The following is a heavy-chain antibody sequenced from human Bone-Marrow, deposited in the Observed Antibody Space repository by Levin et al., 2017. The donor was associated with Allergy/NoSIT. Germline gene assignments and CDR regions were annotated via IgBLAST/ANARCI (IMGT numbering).Heavy chain of an antibody. Sequence: SQTLSLTCTVSDDSVSSGTHYWSWIRQPPGKGLEWIGYIYNNGNTQYNPSLTSRVTMSIDTSKSQFSLKVTSVTAADTAVYYCARDSAQSYYDILTGHSGVDVWGQGTTVTVSS. D-gene: IGHD3-9*01. CDR1: DDSVSSGTHY. J-gene: IGHJ6*02. CDR2: IYNNGNT. V-gene: IGHV4-61*01. CDR3: ARDSAQSYYDILTGHSGVDV.